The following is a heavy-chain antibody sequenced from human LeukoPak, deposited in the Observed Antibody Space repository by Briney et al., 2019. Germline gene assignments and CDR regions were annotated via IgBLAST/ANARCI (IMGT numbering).Heavy chain of an antibody. CDR1: GYTFTGYF. Sequence: GASVKVSCKASGYTFTGYFMHWVRQAPGQGLEWMGWINPNSGGTNYAQKFQGRVTMTRDTSISTAYMELSRLRSDDTAVYYCARGTAAARLIPRYYHMDVWGKGTTVTVSS. CDR3: ARGTAAARLIPRYYHMDV. D-gene: IGHD6-6*01. CDR2: INPNSGGT. V-gene: IGHV1-2*02. J-gene: IGHJ6*03.